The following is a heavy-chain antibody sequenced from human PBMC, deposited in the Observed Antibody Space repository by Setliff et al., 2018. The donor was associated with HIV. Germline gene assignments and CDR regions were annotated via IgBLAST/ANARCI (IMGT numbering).Heavy chain of an antibody. Sequence: ASVKVSCKASGYTFTNYDINWVRQAPGQGLEWMGWMNPNSGNTGYAQKFQGRVTMTRNTSISTAYMELSSLRSEDTAVYYCATSVATFDSVDYWGQGTLVTVS. CDR3: ATSVATFDSVDY. J-gene: IGHJ4*02. V-gene: IGHV1-8*02. CDR1: GYTFTNYD. D-gene: IGHD1-26*01. CDR2: MNPNSGNT.